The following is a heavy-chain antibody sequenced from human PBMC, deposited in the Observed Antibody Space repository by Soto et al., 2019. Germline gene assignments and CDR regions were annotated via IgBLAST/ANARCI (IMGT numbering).Heavy chain of an antibody. CDR2: IKKDGSEK. V-gene: IGHV3-7*01. CDR3: ARLYLAATITSLDY. Sequence: GSLRLSGAASGLSFSNYWLSWVRQAPGKGLEWVANIKKDGSEKYYVGSVVGRFTISRDNAEKSLYLQMNSLRAEDTAVYYCARLYLAATITSLDYWGQGTLVTVSS. J-gene: IGHJ4*02. D-gene: IGHD5-12*01. CDR1: GLSFSNYW.